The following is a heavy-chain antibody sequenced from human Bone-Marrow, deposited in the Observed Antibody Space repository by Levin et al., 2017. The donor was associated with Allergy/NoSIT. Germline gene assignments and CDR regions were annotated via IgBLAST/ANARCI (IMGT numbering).Heavy chain of an antibody. D-gene: IGHD5-18*01. Sequence: SETLSLTCTVSGGSISSYYWSWIRQPPGKGLEWIGYIYYSGSTNYNPSLKSRVTISVDTSKNQFSLKLSSVTAADTAVYYCARHGYSYGTYYFDYWGQGILVTVSS. CDR3: ARHGYSYGTYYFDY. CDR2: IYYSGST. CDR1: GGSISSYY. J-gene: IGHJ4*02. V-gene: IGHV4-59*08.